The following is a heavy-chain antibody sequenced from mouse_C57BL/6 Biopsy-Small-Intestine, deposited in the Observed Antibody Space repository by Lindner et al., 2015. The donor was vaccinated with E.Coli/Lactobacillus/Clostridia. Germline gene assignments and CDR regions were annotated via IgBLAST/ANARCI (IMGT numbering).Heavy chain of an antibody. V-gene: IGHV1-82*01. J-gene: IGHJ4*01. CDR2: IYPGDGDT. Sequence: VQLQESGPELVKPGASVKISCKASGYAFSSSWMNWVKQRPGKGLEWIGRIYPGDGDTNYNGKFKGKATLTADKSSSTAYMQLSSLTSEDSAVYFCASIYYGPYYAMDYWGQGTSVTVSS. CDR1: GYAFSSSW. CDR3: ASIYYGPYYAMDY. D-gene: IGHD2-1*01.